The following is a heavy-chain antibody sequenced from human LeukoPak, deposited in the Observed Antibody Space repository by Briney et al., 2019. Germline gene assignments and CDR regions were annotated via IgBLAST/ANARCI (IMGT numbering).Heavy chain of an antibody. CDR2: INPNSGGT. D-gene: IGHD6-13*01. CDR1: GYTFTGYY. J-gene: IGHJ4*02. V-gene: IGHV1-2*02. CDR3: ARDSAAAETADY. Sequence: ASVKVSCKASGYTFTGYYMHWVRQAPGQGLEWMGWINPNSGGTNYALKFQGRVTMTRDTSISTAYMELSRLRSDDTAVYYCARDSAAAETADYWGQGTLVTVSS.